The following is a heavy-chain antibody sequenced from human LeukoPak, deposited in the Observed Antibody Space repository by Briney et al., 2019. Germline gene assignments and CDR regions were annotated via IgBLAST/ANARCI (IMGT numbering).Heavy chain of an antibody. Sequence: ASVRVSCKASGYTFTSYGISWVRQAPGQGLEWMGWISAYNGNTNYAQKLQGRVTMTTDTSTSTAYMEMRSLRSDDAAVYYCSRGKVVVRVVNWESWFDPWRGGTLVSVP. CDR3: SRGKVVVRVVNWESWFDP. D-gene: IGHD3-10*01. CDR2: ISAYNGNT. V-gene: IGHV1-18*01. J-gene: IGHJ5*02. CDR1: GYTFTSYG.